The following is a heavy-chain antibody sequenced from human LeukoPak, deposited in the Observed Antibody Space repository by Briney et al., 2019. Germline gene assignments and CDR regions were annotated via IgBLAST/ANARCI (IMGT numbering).Heavy chain of an antibody. CDR2: VSADGGTT. Sequence: GGSLRLSCAASGFTFSSYSMNWVRQAPGKGLEWVSGVSADGGTTYYADSVKGRFTISRDNSKNMLYLQMNSLRAEDTAVYYCAKGYSYGYTPYYFDRWGQGTLVTVSS. V-gene: IGHV3-23*01. CDR1: GFTFSSYS. J-gene: IGHJ4*02. D-gene: IGHD5-18*01. CDR3: AKGYSYGYTPYYFDR.